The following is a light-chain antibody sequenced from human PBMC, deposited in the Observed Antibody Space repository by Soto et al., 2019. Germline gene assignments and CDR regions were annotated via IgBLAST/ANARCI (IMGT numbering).Light chain of an antibody. Sequence: ILLTQSPTSQTQPLGQRPSVCCRASKRVKTFLVWYQQRPGQAPSLLIHDASHRAAGIPARFSGSGFGTDFTLTISSLEPEDAAVYYCQQRSNWPPITFGQGTRLEIK. V-gene: IGKV3-11*01. CDR2: DAS. CDR1: KRVKTF. J-gene: IGKJ5*01. CDR3: QQRSNWPPIT.